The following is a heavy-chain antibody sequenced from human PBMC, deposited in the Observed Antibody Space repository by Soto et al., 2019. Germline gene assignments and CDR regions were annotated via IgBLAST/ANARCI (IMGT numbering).Heavy chain of an antibody. V-gene: IGHV1-18*01. CDR3: ARDPDSVPLDSCGDAEYFQH. J-gene: IGHJ1*01. D-gene: IGHD6-19*01. Sequence: QVQLVQSGAEVKKPGASVKVSCKASGYTFTSYGISWVRQAPGQGLEWMGWISADNGNTNYAQKLQGRGTMTTDTSTSTAYMELRSLSSDDTAVYYCARDPDSVPLDSCGDAEYFQHWGQGTLVTVSS. CDR2: ISADNGNT. CDR1: GYTFTSYG.